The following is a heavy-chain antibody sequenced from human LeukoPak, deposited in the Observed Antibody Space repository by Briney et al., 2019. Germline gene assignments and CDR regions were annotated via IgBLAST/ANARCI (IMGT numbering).Heavy chain of an antibody. CDR1: GFTFSTYP. J-gene: IGHJ4*02. Sequence: GGSLRLSCAASGFTFSTYPVNWVRQAPGKGLGWVSTISGSGGSTYYADSVKGRFTISRDNSKNTLYLQMNRLRADNTAIYYCAKERTQTTSFDCWGQGTLVTVSS. CDR2: ISGSGGST. CDR3: AKERTQTTSFDC. V-gene: IGHV3-23*01. D-gene: IGHD2/OR15-2a*01.